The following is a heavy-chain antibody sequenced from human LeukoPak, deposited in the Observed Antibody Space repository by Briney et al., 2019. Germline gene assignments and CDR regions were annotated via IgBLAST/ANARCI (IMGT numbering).Heavy chain of an antibody. Sequence: PSETLSLTCAVSGYSISSGYYWGWIRQPPGKGLEWIGSIYHSGSTYYNPSLKSRVTISVDTSKNQFSLKLSSVTAADTAVYYCARRDRYCSSSICPIDYRGQGTLVTVSS. V-gene: IGHV4-38-2*01. CDR3: ARRDRYCSSSICPIDY. CDR1: GYSISSGYY. D-gene: IGHD2-2*01. J-gene: IGHJ4*02. CDR2: IYHSGST.